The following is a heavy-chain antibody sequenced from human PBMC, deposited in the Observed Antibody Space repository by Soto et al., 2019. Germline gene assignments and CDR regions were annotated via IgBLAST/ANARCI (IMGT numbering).Heavy chain of an antibody. CDR2: TYYRSKWYN. D-gene: IGHD4-4*01. CDR3: ARAHSNYGANYYYGMDV. Sequence: PSQTLSLTCAISGDSVSSNSAAWNWIRQSPSRGLEWLGRTYYRSKWYNDYAVSVKSRITINPDTSKNQFSLQLNSVTPEDTAVYYCARAHSNYGANYYYGMDVWGQGTTVTVSS. CDR1: GDSVSSNSAA. J-gene: IGHJ6*02. V-gene: IGHV6-1*01.